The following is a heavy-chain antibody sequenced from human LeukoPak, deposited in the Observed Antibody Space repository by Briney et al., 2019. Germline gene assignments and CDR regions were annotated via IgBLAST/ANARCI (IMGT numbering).Heavy chain of an antibody. J-gene: IGHJ3*02. D-gene: IGHD6-13*01. Sequence: SETLSLTCTVSGGSISSSSYYWGWIRQPPGKGLEWIGSIYYSGSTYYNPSLKSRVTISVDTSKNQFSLKLSSVTAADTAVYYCARRESSSWYSLDAFDIWGQGTMVTVSS. CDR2: IYYSGST. CDR1: GGSISSSSYY. CDR3: ARRESSSWYSLDAFDI. V-gene: IGHV4-39*01.